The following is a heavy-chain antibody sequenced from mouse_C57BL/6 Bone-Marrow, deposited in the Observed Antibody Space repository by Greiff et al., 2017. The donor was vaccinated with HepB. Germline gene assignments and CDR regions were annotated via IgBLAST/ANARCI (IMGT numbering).Heavy chain of an antibody. D-gene: IGHD3-1*01. CDR1: GYTFTSYW. CDR2: IHPNSGST. J-gene: IGHJ4*01. CDR3: ASRGRTYAMDY. Sequence: VQLQQPGAELVKPGASVKLSCKASGYTFTSYWMHWVKQRPGQGLEWIGMIHPNSGSTNYNEKFKSKATLTVDKSSSTAYMQLSSLTSEDSAVYYCASRGRTYAMDYWGQGTPVTVSS. V-gene: IGHV1-64*01.